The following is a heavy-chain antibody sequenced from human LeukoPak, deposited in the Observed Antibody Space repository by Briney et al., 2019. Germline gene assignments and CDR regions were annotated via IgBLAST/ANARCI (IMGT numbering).Heavy chain of an antibody. Sequence: GGPLRLSCAASGFTLSDYWMSWVRQAPGKGLEWVANIKQDGSEKYYVDSVKGRFTISRDNAKNSLFLQMNSLRAEDTAVYYCARDRGHYYDSSGYNYYFDYWGQGTLVTVSS. CDR3: ARDRGHYYDSSGYNYYFDY. V-gene: IGHV3-7*01. CDR2: IKQDGSEK. J-gene: IGHJ4*02. D-gene: IGHD3-22*01. CDR1: GFTLSDYW.